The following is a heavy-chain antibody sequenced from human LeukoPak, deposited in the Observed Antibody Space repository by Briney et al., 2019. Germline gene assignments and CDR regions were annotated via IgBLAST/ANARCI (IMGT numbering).Heavy chain of an antibody. V-gene: IGHV3-7*01. Sequence: GGSLRLSCVASGFTFSSYWMTWVRQAPGKGLEWVANIKTDGSQIYYVDSVKGRFTISRDNAKNSLYLQMNSLRAEDTAVYYCARASGRGSGIGNYMDVWGKGTTVTISS. CDR2: IKTDGSQI. D-gene: IGHD3-10*01. CDR1: GFTFSSYW. CDR3: ARASGRGSGIGNYMDV. J-gene: IGHJ6*03.